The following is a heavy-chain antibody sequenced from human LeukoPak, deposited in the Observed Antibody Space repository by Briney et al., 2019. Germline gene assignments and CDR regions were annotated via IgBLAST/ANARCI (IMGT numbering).Heavy chain of an antibody. Sequence: PGGSLRLSCAASGFTFSSYAMHWVRQAPGKGLEWVAVISYDGSNKYYADSVKGRFTISRDNSKNTLYLQMNSLRAEDTAVYYCARNPSSSWYRGWVDYWGQGTLVTVSS. CDR2: ISYDGSNK. V-gene: IGHV3-30-3*01. J-gene: IGHJ4*02. CDR3: ARNPSSSWYRGWVDY. D-gene: IGHD6-13*01. CDR1: GFTFSSYA.